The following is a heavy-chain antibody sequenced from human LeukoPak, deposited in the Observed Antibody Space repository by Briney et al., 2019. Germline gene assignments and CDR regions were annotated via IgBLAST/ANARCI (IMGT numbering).Heavy chain of an antibody. CDR3: ARDPASGSYQVSFCYDLDV. Sequence: ASVKVSCKASGYTFTSYYIHWVRQAPGQGLAWMGVINPSGGSTTYAQNFQGRVTMTTDTSTSTVYMELSSLRSEDTAVYYCARDPASGSYQVSFCYDLDVWGLGTTVTVSS. CDR1: GYTFTSYY. V-gene: IGHV1-46*01. D-gene: IGHD3-10*01. J-gene: IGHJ6*02. CDR2: INPSGGST.